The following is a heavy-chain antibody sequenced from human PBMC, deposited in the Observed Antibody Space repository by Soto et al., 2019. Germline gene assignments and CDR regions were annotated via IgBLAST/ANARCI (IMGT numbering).Heavy chain of an antibody. CDR3: AKYCSSDVCFDY. D-gene: IGHD2-8*01. J-gene: IGHJ4*02. CDR2: ISGSGDTK. V-gene: IGHV3-48*02. CDR1: GFTFSSCS. Sequence: LRLSCASSGFTFSSCSMKWVRQAPGKGLEWVSFISGSGDTKYYADSVKGRFTISRDNAKNSLYLQMSSLRDEDTAVYYCAKYCSSDVCFDYWGQGTLVTVSS.